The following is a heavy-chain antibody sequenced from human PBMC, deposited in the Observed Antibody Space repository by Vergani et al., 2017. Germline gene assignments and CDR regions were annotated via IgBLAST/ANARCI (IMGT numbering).Heavy chain of an antibody. D-gene: IGHD3-16*02. V-gene: IGHV1-69*01. CDR3: ASPQEIDYVWGSYPVRRNAFDI. J-gene: IGHJ3*02. CDR2: IIPIFGTA. CDR1: GGTFSSYA. Sequence: QVQLVQSGAEVKKPGSSVKVSCKASGGTFSSYAISWVRQAPGQGLEWMGGIIPIFGTANYAQKFQGRVTITADESTSTAYMELSSLRSEDTAVYYCASPQEIDYVWGSYPVRRNAFDIWGQGRMVTVSS.